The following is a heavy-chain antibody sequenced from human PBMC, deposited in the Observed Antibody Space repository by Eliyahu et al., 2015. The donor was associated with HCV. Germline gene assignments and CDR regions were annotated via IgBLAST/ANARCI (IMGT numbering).Heavy chain of an antibody. CDR1: GYTFLTYG. D-gene: IGHD2-21*02. J-gene: IGHJ6*02. CDR3: ARAPPYCGGDCTYGLDV. Sequence: QHQLVQSGGEVRKPGASVKVSCKPSGYTFLTYGFVWVRQAPGQGLEWIGWISAYTRKTDYARKFRGRVTMTADPSTTTAYMEMRSLTSDDTAIYYCARAPPYCGGDCTYGLDVWGPGTTVTVSS. CDR2: ISAYTRKT. V-gene: IGHV1-18*01.